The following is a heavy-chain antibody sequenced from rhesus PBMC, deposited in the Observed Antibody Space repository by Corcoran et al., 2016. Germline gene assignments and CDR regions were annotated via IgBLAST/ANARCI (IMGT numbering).Heavy chain of an antibody. CDR1: GGSISSSNW. D-gene: IGHD2-2*01. J-gene: IGHJ4*01. Sequence: QVQLQESGPGLVKPSETLSLTCAVSGGSISSSNWWSWTRQPPGKGLEWIGYFSGSSGSTYYNPSLKSRVTISTDTSKNQFSLKLSSVTAADTAVYYCARDGQTGYYFDYWGQGVLVTVSS. CDR2: FSGSSGST. CDR3: ARDGQTGYYFDY. V-gene: IGHV4-65*01.